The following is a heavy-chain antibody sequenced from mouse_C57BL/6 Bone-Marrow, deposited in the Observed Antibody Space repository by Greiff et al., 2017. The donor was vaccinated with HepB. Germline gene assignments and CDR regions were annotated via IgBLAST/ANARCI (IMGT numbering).Heavy chain of an antibody. Sequence: QVQLKESGAELVKPGASVTMSCKASGYTFTSYWITWVKQRPGQGLEWIGDIYPGSGSTNYNEKFKSKATLTVDTSSSTAYMQLSSLTSEDSAVYYGARGGYYGNYRDYAMDYWGQGTSVTVSS. CDR1: GYTFTSYW. J-gene: IGHJ4*01. CDR2: IYPGSGST. D-gene: IGHD2-1*01. V-gene: IGHV1-55*01. CDR3: ARGGYYGNYRDYAMDY.